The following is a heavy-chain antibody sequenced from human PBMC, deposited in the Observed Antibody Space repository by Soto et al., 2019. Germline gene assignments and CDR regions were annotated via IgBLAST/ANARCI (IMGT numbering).Heavy chain of an antibody. D-gene: IGHD2-21*02. CDR1: GGTISGYA. J-gene: IGHJ6*02. CDR3: ARGGLGVVTYYYYGMDV. CDR2: IIPIFGTA. V-gene: IGHV1-69*13. Sequence: SVTLSCKSSGGTISGYAISWVRQAPGQGLEWMGGIIPIFGTANYAQKFQGRVTITADESTSTAYMELSSLRSEDTAVYYCARGGLGVVTYYYYGMDVWGQGTTVTVSS.